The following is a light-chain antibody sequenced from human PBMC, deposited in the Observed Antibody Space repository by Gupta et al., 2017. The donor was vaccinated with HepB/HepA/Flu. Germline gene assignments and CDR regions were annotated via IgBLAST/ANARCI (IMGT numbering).Light chain of an antibody. Sequence: ELVLPQSPGTLSLSPGERATLSCSASRSISSGSLAWYQQKPGQAPRLLIYSASSRATGVPDRFSGSGSGTEFTLTITRLEPEDFAVYYCQQYGTSPWTFGQGTKV. CDR1: RSISSGS. J-gene: IGKJ1*01. V-gene: IGKV3-20*01. CDR3: QQYGTSPWT. CDR2: SAS.